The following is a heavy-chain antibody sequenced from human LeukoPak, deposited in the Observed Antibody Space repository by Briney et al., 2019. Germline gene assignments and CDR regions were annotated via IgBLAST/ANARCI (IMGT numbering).Heavy chain of an antibody. J-gene: IGHJ5*02. CDR2: GDQSGGT. CDR3: AQNGQRGFSFDP. V-gene: IGHV4-34*01. D-gene: IGHD2-8*01. Sequence: SETLSLTCAVCGASLHGHYWSWIRQPPGKGLEWLGEGDQSGGTKYNPSLKSRVTISAVSSRNQFSLKLTSVTAADTAVYYCAQNGQRGFSFDPWGQGTLVIVSS. CDR1: GASLHGHY.